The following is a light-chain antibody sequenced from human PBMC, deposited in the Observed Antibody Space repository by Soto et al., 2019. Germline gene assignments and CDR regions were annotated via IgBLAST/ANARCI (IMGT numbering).Light chain of an antibody. CDR2: DAS. V-gene: IGKV3-11*01. Sequence: EIVLTQSPAPLSLSPGERATISCRASQSVSSYLAWYQQKPGQAPRLLIYDASNRATGIPARFSGSGSGTDINLTISSRKPEDVAVYCCKKRSNWHLLFTFGPGTKVDIK. CDR3: KKRSNWHLLFT. CDR1: QSVSSY. J-gene: IGKJ3*01.